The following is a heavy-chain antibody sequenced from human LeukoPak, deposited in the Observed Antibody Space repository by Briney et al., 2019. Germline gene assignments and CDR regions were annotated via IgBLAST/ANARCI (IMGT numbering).Heavy chain of an antibody. CDR2: IYYSGST. V-gene: IGHV4-31*03. D-gene: IGHD3-3*01. Sequence: ASETLSLTCTVSGGSISSGGYYWSWIRQHPGKGLEWIGYIYYSGSTYYNPSLKSRVTISVDTSKNQFSLKLSSVTAADTAVYYCARGALRFSYYYYGMDVWDQGTTVTVSS. CDR3: ARGALRFSYYYYGMDV. CDR1: GGSISSGGYY. J-gene: IGHJ6*02.